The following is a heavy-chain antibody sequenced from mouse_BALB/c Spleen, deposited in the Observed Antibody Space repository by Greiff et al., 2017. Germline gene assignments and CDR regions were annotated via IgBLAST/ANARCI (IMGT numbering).Heavy chain of an antibody. Sequence: EVQLVESGGGLVQPGGSRKLSCAASGFTFSSFGIHWVRQAPEKGLEWVAYISSGSSTIYYADTVKGRFTISRDNPKNTLFLQMTSLRSEDTAMYYCARSYRYGEFAYWGQGTLVTVSA. CDR2: ISSGSSTI. D-gene: IGHD2-14*01. V-gene: IGHV5-17*02. J-gene: IGHJ3*01. CDR3: ARSYRYGEFAY. CDR1: GFTFSSFG.